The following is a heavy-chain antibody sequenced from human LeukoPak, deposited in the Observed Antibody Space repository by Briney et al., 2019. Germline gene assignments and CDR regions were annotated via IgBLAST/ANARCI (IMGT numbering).Heavy chain of an antibody. V-gene: IGHV4-39*07. D-gene: IGHD6-13*01. CDR2: IYTSGST. Sequence: SETLSLTCTVSGDSISSSNSYWGWIHQPPGKGLEWIGRIYTSGSTNYNPSLKSRVTISVDTSKNQFSLKLSSVTAADTAVYYCARYSSSWYTGYFDYWGQGTLVTVSS. J-gene: IGHJ4*02. CDR1: GDSISSSNSY. CDR3: ARYSSSWYTGYFDY.